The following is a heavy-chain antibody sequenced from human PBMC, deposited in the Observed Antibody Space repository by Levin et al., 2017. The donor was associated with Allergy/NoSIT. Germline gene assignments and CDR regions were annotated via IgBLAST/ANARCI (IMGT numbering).Heavy chain of an antibody. J-gene: IGHJ3*02. D-gene: IGHD3-22*01. CDR2: IYPGDSDT. CDR3: ARGGNYYDSSGYYLGTGNQEDAFDI. V-gene: IGHV5-51*01. CDR1: GYSFTSYW. Sequence: GESLKISCKGSGYSFTSYWIGWVRQMPGKGLEWMGIIYPGDSDTRYSPSFQGQVTISADKSISTAYLQWSSLKASDTAMYYCARGGNYYDSSGYYLGTGNQEDAFDIWGQGTMVTVSS.